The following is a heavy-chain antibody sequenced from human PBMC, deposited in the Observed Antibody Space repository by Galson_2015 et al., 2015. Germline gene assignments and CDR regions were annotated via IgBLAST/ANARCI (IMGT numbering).Heavy chain of an antibody. CDR2: ISGSGGST. J-gene: IGHJ4*02. D-gene: IGHD2-2*01. CDR3: AIVPVSGWRADNTLQY. Sequence: SLRLSCAASGFTFSSYAMSWVRQAPGKGLEWVSAISGSGGSTYYADSVKGRFNISRDNSNNTLYLQMNSLRAEDTAVYYCAIVPVSGWRADNTLQYWGQGTLVTVSS. CDR1: GFTFSSYA. V-gene: IGHV3-23*01.